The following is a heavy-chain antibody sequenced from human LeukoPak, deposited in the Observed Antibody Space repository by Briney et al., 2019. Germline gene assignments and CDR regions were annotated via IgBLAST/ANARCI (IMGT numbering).Heavy chain of an antibody. D-gene: IGHD5-18*01. J-gene: IGHJ3*02. CDR1: GGTFSSYA. CDR2: IIPILGIA. V-gene: IGHV1-69*04. Sequence: SVKVSCKASGGTFSSYAISWVRQAPGQGLEWMGRIIPILGIANYAQKFQGRVTITADKSTSTAYMELSSLRPEDTAVYYCARGEIKLWAFDIWGQGTMVTVSS. CDR3: ARGEIKLWAFDI.